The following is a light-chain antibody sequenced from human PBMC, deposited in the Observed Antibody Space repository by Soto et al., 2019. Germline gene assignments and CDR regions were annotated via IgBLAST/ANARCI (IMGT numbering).Light chain of an antibody. CDR1: QSVSSSY. J-gene: IGKJ4*01. Sequence: EIELTQSPGTLSLSPGERATLSCRASQSVSSSYLAWYQQKPGQAPRLLIYGASSRATGIPDRFSGSGSGTDFTLTISRLEPEDFAVYYCQHYGTSPLTFGGGTKVEIK. CDR3: QHYGTSPLT. CDR2: GAS. V-gene: IGKV3-20*01.